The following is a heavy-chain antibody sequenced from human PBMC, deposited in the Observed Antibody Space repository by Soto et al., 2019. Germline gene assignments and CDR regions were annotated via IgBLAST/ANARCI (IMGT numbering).Heavy chain of an antibody. CDR1: GGFISISSYY. CDR2: FYYSGST. J-gene: IGHJ4*02. Sequence: SQTLSVTCTVSGGFISISSYYWVWLRQPPGKGLEWIGSFYYSGSTYYNPSLKSRVTISVDTSKNQFSLKLASVTAADTAVYYFASLMRDVPACFDYWGQGTPVTVS. CDR3: ASLMRDVPACFDY. V-gene: IGHV4-39*01.